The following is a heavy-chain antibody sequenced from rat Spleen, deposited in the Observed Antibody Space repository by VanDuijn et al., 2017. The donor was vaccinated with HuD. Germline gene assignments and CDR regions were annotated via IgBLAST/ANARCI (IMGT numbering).Heavy chain of an antibody. CDR1: GFNFSDYG. V-gene: IGHV5S13*01. CDR2: ISPSGGAT. Sequence: EVQLVESGGGLVQPGRSLKLSCAASGFNFSDYGMAWVRQAPTMGLEWVTSISPSGGATYYRDSVKGRFTVSRDNAKNTLYLQLDSLRSEDTATYYCVRQDTSGYSNWFAYWGQGTLVTVSS. D-gene: IGHD4-3*01. J-gene: IGHJ3*01. CDR3: VRQDTSGYSNWFAY.